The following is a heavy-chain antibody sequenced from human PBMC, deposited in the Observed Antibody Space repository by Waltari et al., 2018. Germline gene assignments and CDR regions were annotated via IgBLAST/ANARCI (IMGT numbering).Heavy chain of an antibody. CDR3: AGFGELLSDLDY. J-gene: IGHJ4*02. CDR1: GGSFSGYY. Sequence: QVQLQQWGAGLLKPSETMSLTCAVYGGSFSGYYWSWIRQPPGKGLDWIGEINHRGSTDHNPYVKRRVTISVDTSKNQFSLKLRSVTDADTAVYYCAGFGELLSDLDYWGQGTLVTVSS. D-gene: IGHD3-10*01. CDR2: INHRGST. V-gene: IGHV4-34*01.